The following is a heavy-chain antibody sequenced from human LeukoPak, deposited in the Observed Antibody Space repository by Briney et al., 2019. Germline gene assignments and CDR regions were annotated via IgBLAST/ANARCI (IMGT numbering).Heavy chain of an antibody. Sequence: ASVKVSCKASGYTFTSYGISWVRQAPGQGLEWMGWINIYNGNTNYAQKLQGRGTMTTDTSTSTDYMDLRSLRSDDTAVYYCARDPSLIVGATISFFDYWGQGTLVTVSS. D-gene: IGHD1-26*01. V-gene: IGHV1-18*01. CDR3: ARDPSLIVGATISFFDY. J-gene: IGHJ4*02. CDR1: GYTFTSYG. CDR2: INIYNGNT.